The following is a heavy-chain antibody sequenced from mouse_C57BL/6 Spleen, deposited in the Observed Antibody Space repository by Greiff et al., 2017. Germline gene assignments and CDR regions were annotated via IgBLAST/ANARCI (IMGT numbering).Heavy chain of an antibody. CDR2: IFPGSGST. V-gene: IGHV1-75*01. Sequence: QVQLQQSGPELVKPGASVKISCKASGYTFTDYYINWVKQRPGQGLEWIGWIFPGSGSTYYNEKFKGKATLTVDKSSSTAYMLLSSLTSEDSAVYFCARRIYYGNFGYFDVWGTGTTVTVSS. D-gene: IGHD2-1*01. CDR1: GYTFTDYY. J-gene: IGHJ1*03. CDR3: ARRIYYGNFGYFDV.